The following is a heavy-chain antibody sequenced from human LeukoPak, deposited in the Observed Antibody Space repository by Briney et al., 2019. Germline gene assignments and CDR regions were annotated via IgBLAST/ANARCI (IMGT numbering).Heavy chain of an antibody. CDR1: GFTITNNY. V-gene: IGHV3-7*04. D-gene: IGHD1-14*01. CDR2: IKPDGSET. J-gene: IGHJ4*02. CDR3: AKDNPVPL. Sequence: GGSLRLSYEASGFTITNNYMTWVRQAPGKGPELVAHIKPDGSETHYVESVRGRFTISRDNAKNSLYLQMNSLRVEDTAVYFCAKDNPVPLWGQGTLVSVSS.